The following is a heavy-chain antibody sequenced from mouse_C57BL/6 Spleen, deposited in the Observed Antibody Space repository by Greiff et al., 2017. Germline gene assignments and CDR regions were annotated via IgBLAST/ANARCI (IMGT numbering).Heavy chain of an antibody. D-gene: IGHD4-1*01. CDR1: GYTFTDYE. CDR3: TRRLTGTRWYVDV. Sequence: QVQLQQSGAELVRPGASVTLSCKASGYTFTDYEMHWVKQTPVHGLEWIGAIDPETGGTAYNQKFKGKAILTADKSSSTAYMELRSLTSEDSAVYYCTRRLTGTRWYVDVWGTGTTVTVSS. J-gene: IGHJ1*03. V-gene: IGHV1-15*01. CDR2: IDPETGGT.